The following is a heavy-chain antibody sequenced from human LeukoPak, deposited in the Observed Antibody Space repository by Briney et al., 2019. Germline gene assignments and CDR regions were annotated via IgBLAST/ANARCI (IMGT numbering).Heavy chain of an antibody. CDR1: GGSVSSGSYY. CDR2: IYYSGNT. D-gene: IGHD1-26*01. CDR3: ARDSRHLSVGAPYYHYGMDV. V-gene: IGHV4-61*01. J-gene: IGHJ6*02. Sequence: SETLSLTCSVSGGSVSSGSYYWSWIRQPPGKGLEWIGDIYYSGNTNYNPSLKSRVTISVDTSKNQFSLKLSSVTAADTAVYYCARDSRHLSVGAPYYHYGMDVWGQGTTVTVSS.